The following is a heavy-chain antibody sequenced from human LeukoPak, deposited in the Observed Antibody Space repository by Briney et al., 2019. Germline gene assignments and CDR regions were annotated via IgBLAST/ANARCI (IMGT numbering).Heavy chain of an antibody. CDR2: IYYSGST. CDR1: GGSISSYY. J-gene: IGHJ4*02. Sequence: SETLSLTCTVSGGSISSYYWSRIRQPPGKGLEWIGYIYYSGSTNYNPFLKSRVTISADTSKNQFSLKLTSVTAADTAVYYCARYRGTYGYYFDYWGQGKLVIVSS. D-gene: IGHD5-24*01. V-gene: IGHV4-59*01. CDR3: ARYRGTYGYYFDY.